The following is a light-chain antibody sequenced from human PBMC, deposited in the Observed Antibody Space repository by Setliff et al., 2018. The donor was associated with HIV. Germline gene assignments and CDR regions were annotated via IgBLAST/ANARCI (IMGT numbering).Light chain of an antibody. CDR1: SSDIGGHNL. J-gene: IGLJ1*01. CDR2: NVY. Sequence: QSALAQVASVSGSLGQLITISCTGGSSDIGGHNLVSWFRVDPGKAPKLIIYNVYLLASGVSPRFSASKSGNTASLTIFGLQSEDEGDYYCCSYSRSTVPYVFGSGTKVTVL. V-gene: IGLV2-23*02. CDR3: CSYSRSTVPYV.